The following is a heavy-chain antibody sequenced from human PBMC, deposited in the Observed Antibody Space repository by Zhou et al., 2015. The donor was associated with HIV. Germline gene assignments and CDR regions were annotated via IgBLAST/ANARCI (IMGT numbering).Heavy chain of an antibody. CDR1: GGTFSSYA. CDR2: IIPIFGTA. CDR3: ARDYDYVWGSYRPGDAFDI. D-gene: IGHD3-16*02. V-gene: IGHV1-69*01. Sequence: QVQLVQSGAEVKKPGSSVKVSCKASGGTFSSYAISWVRQAPGQGLEWMGGIIPIFGTANYAQKFQGRVTITADESTSTAYMELSSLRSEDTAVYYCARDYDYVWGSYRPGDAFDIWGQGTMVTVSS. J-gene: IGHJ3*02.